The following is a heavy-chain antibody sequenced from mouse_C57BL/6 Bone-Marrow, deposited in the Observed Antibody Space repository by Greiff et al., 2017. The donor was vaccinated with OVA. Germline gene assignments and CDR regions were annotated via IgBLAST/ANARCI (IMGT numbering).Heavy chain of an antibody. V-gene: IGHV1-19*01. CDR3: AKGGKWLLRGWFAY. Sequence: EVKLMESGPVLVKPGASVKMSCKASGYTFTDYYMNWVKQSHGKSLEWIGVINPYNGGTSYNQKFKGKATLTVDKSSSTAYMELNSLTSEDSAVYYCAKGGKWLLRGWFAYWGQGTLVTVSA. J-gene: IGHJ3*01. D-gene: IGHD2-3*01. CDR2: INPYNGGT. CDR1: GYTFTDYY.